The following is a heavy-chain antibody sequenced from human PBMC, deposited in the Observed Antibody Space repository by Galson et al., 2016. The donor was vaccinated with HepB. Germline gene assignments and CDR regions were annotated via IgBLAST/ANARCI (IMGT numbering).Heavy chain of an antibody. D-gene: IGHD5-12*01. J-gene: IGHJ5*02. V-gene: IGHV4-59*02. CDR1: GGSVSDYH. CDR3: ARNVYSDYDFADWFDP. Sequence: SETLSLTCTLSGGSVSDYHWSWIRQPPGQGLEWIGYIFYSGNTKYNPSLKSRVTISVDTPKNQFSLKLSSVTAADTAVYYCARNVYSDYDFADWFDPWGQGTLVTVSS. CDR2: IFYSGNT.